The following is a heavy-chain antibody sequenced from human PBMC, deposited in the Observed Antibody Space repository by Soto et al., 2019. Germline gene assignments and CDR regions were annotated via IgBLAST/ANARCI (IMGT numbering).Heavy chain of an antibody. CDR2: INHSGST. CDR1: CGSFSGYY. V-gene: IGHV4-34*01. D-gene: IGHD6-19*01. CDR3: ARVTEAVAGSYNWFDP. Sequence: PSETLSLTCAVYCGSFSGYYWSWIRQPPGKGLEWIGEINHSGSTNYNPSLKSRVTISVDTSKNQFSLKLSSVTAADTAAYYCARVTEAVAGSYNWFDPWGQGTLVTVSS. J-gene: IGHJ5*02.